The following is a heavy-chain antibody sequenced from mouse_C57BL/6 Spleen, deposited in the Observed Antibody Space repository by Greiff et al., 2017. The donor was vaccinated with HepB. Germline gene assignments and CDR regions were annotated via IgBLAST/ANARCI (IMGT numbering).Heavy chain of an antibody. J-gene: IGHJ2*01. CDR1: GYAFTTYL. CDR3: ARSKDPSEDY. Sequence: QVQLQQSGAELVRPGTSVKVSCKASGYAFTTYLIEWVKQRPGQGLEWIGVINPGSGGTNYNEKFKGKATLTADKSSSTAYMQLSSLTSEDSAVYFCARSKDPSEDYWGEVTTLTVSS. CDR2: INPGSGGT. V-gene: IGHV1-54*01.